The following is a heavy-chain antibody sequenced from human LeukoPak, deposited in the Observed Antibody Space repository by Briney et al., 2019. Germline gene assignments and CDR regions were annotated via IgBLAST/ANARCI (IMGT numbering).Heavy chain of an antibody. Sequence: GGSLRLSCAASGFTFSSYSMNWVRQAPGKGLEWVSYISSSSSNIYYADSVKGRFTISRDNAKNSLYLQMNSLRAEDTAVYYCAMAPDYYTLVVYWGQGTLVTVSS. J-gene: IGHJ4*02. V-gene: IGHV3-48*01. CDR3: AMAPDYYTLVVY. CDR1: GFTFSSYS. D-gene: IGHD3-10*01. CDR2: ISSSSSNI.